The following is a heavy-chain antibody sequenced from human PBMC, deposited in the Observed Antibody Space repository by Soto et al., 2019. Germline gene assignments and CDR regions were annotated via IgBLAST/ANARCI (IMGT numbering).Heavy chain of an antibody. Sequence: SETLSLTCSVSGYSVTSSDYYWAWIRQPPGKGLEWIGSMFYSGLTYYNPSLKSRVTLSVDTSKNQFSVRLNSVTAADTAVYYCAPLSVSLSGPYGTHVWGQGTTVTVSS. CDR2: MFYSGLT. CDR3: APLSVSLSGPYGTHV. J-gene: IGHJ6*02. CDR1: GYSVTSSDYY. V-gene: IGHV4-39*01. D-gene: IGHD2-15*01.